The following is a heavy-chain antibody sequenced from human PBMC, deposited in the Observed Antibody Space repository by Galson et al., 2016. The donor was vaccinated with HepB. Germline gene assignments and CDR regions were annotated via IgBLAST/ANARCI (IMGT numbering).Heavy chain of an antibody. CDR3: VREHGYGNYANEYYGMDF. Sequence: SLRLSCAASGFSFGRYGMNWVRQAPGKGLEWVAVMWYDEINKYYGDSVKGRFSISRDNSKNTLYLQMSSLRAEDTAVYYGVREHGYGNYANEYYGMDFWGKGTTVTVSS. CDR1: GFSFGRYG. J-gene: IGHJ6*04. V-gene: IGHV3-33*07. D-gene: IGHD2-2*01. CDR2: MWYDEINK.